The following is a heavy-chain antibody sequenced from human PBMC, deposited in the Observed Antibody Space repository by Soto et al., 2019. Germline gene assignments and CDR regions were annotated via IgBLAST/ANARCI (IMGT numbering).Heavy chain of an antibody. V-gene: IGHV3-23*01. J-gene: IGHJ3*02. CDR3: AKDREWFGELFDAFDI. CDR2: ISGSGGST. CDR1: GFTFSSYA. Sequence: EVQLLESGGGLVRPGGSLRLSCAASGFTFSSYAMNWVRQAPGKGLEWVSAISGSGGSTYYADSVKGRFTISRDNSKNPLYLQMNSLRAEDTAVYYCAKDREWFGELFDAFDIWGQGTMVTVSS. D-gene: IGHD3-10*01.